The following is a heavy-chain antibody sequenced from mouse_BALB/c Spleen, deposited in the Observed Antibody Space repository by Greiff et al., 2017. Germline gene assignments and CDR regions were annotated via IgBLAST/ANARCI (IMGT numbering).Heavy chain of an antibody. CDR2: ISDGGSYT. CDR3: ARGQVYDGYYGWFAY. J-gene: IGHJ3*01. CDR1: GFTFSDYY. Sequence: EVQRVESGGGLVKPGGSLKLSCAASGFTFSDYYMYWVRQTPEKRLEWVATISDGGSYTYYPDSVKGRFTISRDNAKNNLYLQMSSLKSEDTAMYYCARGQVYDGYYGWFAYWGQGTLVTVSA. V-gene: IGHV5-4*02. D-gene: IGHD2-3*01.